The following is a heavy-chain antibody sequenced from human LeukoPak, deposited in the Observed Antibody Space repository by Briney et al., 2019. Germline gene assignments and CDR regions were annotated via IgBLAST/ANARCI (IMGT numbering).Heavy chain of an antibody. CDR3: AAEYCSGGSCYTGHSGHDY. D-gene: IGHD2-15*01. Sequence: PGGSLRLSCAGSGFTFSSYAMHWVRQAPGEGLEWVSVVSYDGGHKFYAESVKGRFTISRDTSTNTLYLQMNSLRPEDTALYYCAAEYCSGGSCYTGHSGHDYWGQGTLVTVSS. V-gene: IGHV3-30*04. CDR1: GFTFSSYA. CDR2: VSYDGGHK. J-gene: IGHJ4*02.